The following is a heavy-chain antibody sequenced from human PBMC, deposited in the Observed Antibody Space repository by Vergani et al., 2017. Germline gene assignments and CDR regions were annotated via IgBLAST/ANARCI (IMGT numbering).Heavy chain of an antibody. J-gene: IGHJ6*02. CDR3: ARGLSGHYYYYGMDV. CDR1: GGSISSGGYY. D-gene: IGHD5/OR15-5a*01. CDR2: IYYSGST. V-gene: IGHV4-31*03. Sequence: QVQLQESGPGLVKPSQTLSLTCTVSGGSISSGGYYWSWIRQHPWKGLEWIGYIYYSGSTYYNPSLKSRVTISVDTSKNQFSLKLSSVTAADTAVYYCARGLSGHYYYYGMDVWGQGTTVTVSS.